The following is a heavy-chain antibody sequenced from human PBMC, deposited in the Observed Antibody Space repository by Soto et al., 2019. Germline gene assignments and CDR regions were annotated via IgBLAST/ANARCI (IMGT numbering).Heavy chain of an antibody. V-gene: IGHV4-31*03. D-gene: IGHD2-21*02. J-gene: IGHJ6*02. CDR2: IYCRGST. CDR3: ARVCGGDCHYGMDV. Sequence: QVQLQESGPGLVKPSQTLSLTCTVSGGSISSGGYYWSWIRQHPGKGLEWIGYIYCRGSTYYTPSLKSRVTISVDTSKNHFSPKLSSVTAADTAVYYCARVCGGDCHYGMDVWGQGTTVTVSS. CDR1: GGSISSGGYY.